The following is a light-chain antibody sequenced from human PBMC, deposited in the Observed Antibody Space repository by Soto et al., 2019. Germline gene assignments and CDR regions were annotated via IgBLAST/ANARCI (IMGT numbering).Light chain of an antibody. V-gene: IGKV3D-15*01. J-gene: IGKJ4*01. CDR3: QQYNNWPRAT. Sequence: ELVRTQSPATLSVSPGERATLSCRASQSVGSDLAWYQQKPGQAPRLVIYDIFTRATGVPTRISGSGSGTDFTLTISSLEAEDFAVYYCQQYNNWPRATFGGGTKVDIK. CDR2: DIF. CDR1: QSVGSD.